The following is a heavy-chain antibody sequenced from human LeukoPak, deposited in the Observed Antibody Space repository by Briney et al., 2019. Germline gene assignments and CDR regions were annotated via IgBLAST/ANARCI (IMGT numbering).Heavy chain of an antibody. CDR1: GGTFSSYA. V-gene: IGHV1-69*04. CDR2: IIPILGIA. D-gene: IGHD3-3*01. J-gene: IGHJ4*02. CDR3: AVRLRFDPDYFDY. Sequence: RVASVKVSCKASGGTFSSYAISWVRQAPGQGLEWMGRIIPILGIANYAQKFQGRVTITADKSTSTAYMELSSLRSEDTAVYYCAVRLRFDPDYFDYWGQGTLVTVSS.